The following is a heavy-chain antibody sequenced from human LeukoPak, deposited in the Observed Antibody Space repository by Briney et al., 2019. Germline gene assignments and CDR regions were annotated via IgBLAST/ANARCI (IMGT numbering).Heavy chain of an antibody. J-gene: IGHJ6*02. V-gene: IGHV4-59*08. CDR3: ARHEKWLLGKLYYYYGMDV. CDR1: GGSISSYY. CDR2: IYYSGST. Sequence: SETLSLTCTVSGGSISSYYWSWIRQPPGKGLEWIGYIYYSGSTNYNPSLKSRVTISVDTSKNQFSLKLSSVTAADTAVYYCARHEKWLLGKLYYYYGMDVWGQGTTVTVSS. D-gene: IGHD3-22*01.